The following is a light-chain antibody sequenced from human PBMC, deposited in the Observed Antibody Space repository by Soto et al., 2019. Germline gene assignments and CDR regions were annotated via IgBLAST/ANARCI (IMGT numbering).Light chain of an antibody. CDR1: QIVISY. CDR3: QQRSNWPRWT. V-gene: IGKV3-11*01. J-gene: IGKJ1*01. Sequence: EIVLTQSPATLSLSPGERATLSCMAVQIVISYLALYQQKPGQAPRLLIYDASNRATGIPARFSGSGSGTDFTPTISSLEPEDFAVYYCQQRSNWPRWTFGQGTKVDIK. CDR2: DAS.